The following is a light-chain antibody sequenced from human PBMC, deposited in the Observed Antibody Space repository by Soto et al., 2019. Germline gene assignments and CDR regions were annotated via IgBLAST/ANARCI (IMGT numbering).Light chain of an antibody. J-gene: IGLJ3*02. V-gene: IGLV4-60*02. CDR3: ETWDSNTRV. CDR2: LEGSGSY. Sequence: QSVLTQSSSASASLGSSVKLTCTLSSGHSSYIIAWHQQQPGKAPRYLMKLEGSGSYNKGSGVPDRFSGSSSGADRYLTIXXXXXXXXADYYCETWDSNTRVFGGGT. CDR1: SGHSSYI.